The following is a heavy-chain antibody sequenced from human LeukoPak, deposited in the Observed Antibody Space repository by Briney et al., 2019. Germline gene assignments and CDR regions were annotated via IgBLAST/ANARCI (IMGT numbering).Heavy chain of an antibody. J-gene: IGHJ5*02. Sequence: GGSLRLSCAASGFTFDDYAMHWVRQAPGKGLEWVSGISWNSGNIGYADSVKGRFTISRDNAKNSLYLQMNSLRAEDTALYYCAKNALLGYCSGGSCYNWFDPWGQGTLVTVSS. CDR2: ISWNSGNI. D-gene: IGHD2-15*01. CDR3: AKNALLGYCSGGSCYNWFDP. CDR1: GFTFDDYA. V-gene: IGHV3-9*01.